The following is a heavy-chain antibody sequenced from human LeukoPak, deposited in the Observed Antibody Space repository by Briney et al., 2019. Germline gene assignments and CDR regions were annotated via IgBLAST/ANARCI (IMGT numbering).Heavy chain of an antibody. CDR2: ISWDGGST. J-gene: IGHJ4*02. D-gene: IGHD5-12*01. CDR1: GFTFSSYG. CDR3: AKDGSGYDFDY. V-gene: IGHV3-43*01. Sequence: PGGSLRLSCAASGFTFSSYGMHWVRQAPGKGLEWVSLISWDGGSTYYADSVKGRFTISRDNSKNSLYLQMNSLRTEDTALYYCAKDGSGYDFDYWGQGTLVTVSS.